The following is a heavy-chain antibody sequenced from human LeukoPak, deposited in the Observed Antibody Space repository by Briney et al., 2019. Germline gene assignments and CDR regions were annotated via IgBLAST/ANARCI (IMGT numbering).Heavy chain of an antibody. CDR1: GYIFTNFW. Sequence: GESLRISCEASGYIFTNFWIGWVRQMPGKGLEWMGIIYPGDSDTKYSPSFQGQVTMSVDKSINPAYLQWSSLKASDTAMYYCARHGVSSLYGSFDFWGQGTRVIVSS. V-gene: IGHV5-51*01. CDR2: IYPGDSDT. D-gene: IGHD3-3*02. CDR3: ARHGVSSLYGSFDF. J-gene: IGHJ4*02.